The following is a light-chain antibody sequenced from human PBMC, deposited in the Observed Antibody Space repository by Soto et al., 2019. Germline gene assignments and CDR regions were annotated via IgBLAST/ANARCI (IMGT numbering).Light chain of an antibody. Sequence: SYELTQPPSVSVAPGKTARITCGGNNIGSKSVYWYQQKPGQAPVLVIYFDNDRPSGIPERFSGSNSGNTATLTISRVEAGDEADYYCQVWDSSGDHYVFGTGTKLTVL. CDR1: NIGSKS. J-gene: IGLJ1*01. V-gene: IGLV3-21*04. CDR2: FDN. CDR3: QVWDSSGDHYV.